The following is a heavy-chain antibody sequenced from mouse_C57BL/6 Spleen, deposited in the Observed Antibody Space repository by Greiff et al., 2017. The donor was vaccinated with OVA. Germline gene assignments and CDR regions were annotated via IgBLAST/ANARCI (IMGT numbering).Heavy chain of an antibody. J-gene: IGHJ4*01. D-gene: IGHD3-2*02. Sequence: EVKLQESGGGLVKPGGSLKLSCAASGFTFSDYGMHWVRQAPEKGLEWVAYISSGSSTIYYADTVKGRFTFSRDNAKNTLFLQMTSLRSEDTAMEYGARPDSSGPYDYAMDYWGQGTSVTVSA. V-gene: IGHV5-17*01. CDR3: ARPDSSGPYDYAMDY. CDR1: GFTFSDYG. CDR2: ISSGSSTI.